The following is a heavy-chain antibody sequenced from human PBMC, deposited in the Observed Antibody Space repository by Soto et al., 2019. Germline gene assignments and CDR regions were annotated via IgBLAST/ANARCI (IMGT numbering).Heavy chain of an antibody. CDR2: ISAHNGNT. D-gene: IGHD3-22*01. CDR1: GYTFNYYG. Sequence: ASVKVSCKASGYTFNYYGISWVRQAPGQGLEWVGWISAHNGNTKYAQNLQGRLTLTTDTSTSTAYMELTSLTSDDTAVYYCARDWSRYFDSSGLMWFYWGQGTLVTVSS. CDR3: ARDWSRYFDSSGLMWFY. V-gene: IGHV1-18*04. J-gene: IGHJ4*02.